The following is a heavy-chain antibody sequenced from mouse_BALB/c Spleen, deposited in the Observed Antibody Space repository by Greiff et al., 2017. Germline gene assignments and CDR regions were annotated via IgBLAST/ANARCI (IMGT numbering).Heavy chain of an antibody. J-gene: IGHJ2*01. D-gene: IGHD1-1*01. Sequence: LVKPGASVKISCKASGYSFTGYYMHWVKQSHGKSLEWIGYISCYNGATSYNQKFKGKATFTVDTSSSTAYMQFKSLTSEDSAVYYCARSEITTVVATNFDYWGQGTTLTVSS. CDR2: ISCYNGAT. CDR3: ARSEITTVVATNFDY. V-gene: IGHV1S34*01. CDR1: GYSFTGYY.